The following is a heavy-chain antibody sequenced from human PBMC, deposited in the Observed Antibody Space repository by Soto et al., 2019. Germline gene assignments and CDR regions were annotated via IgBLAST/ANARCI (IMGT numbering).Heavy chain of an antibody. D-gene: IGHD3-3*01. CDR2: INHSGST. CDR1: GGSFSGYY. J-gene: IGHJ4*02. CDR3: ASIEWPLNLDY. V-gene: IGHV4-34*01. Sequence: PSETLSLTCAVYGGSFSGYYWSWIRQPPGKGLEWIGEINHSGSTNYNPSLKSRVTISVDTSKNQFSLKLSSVTAADTAVYYCASIEWPLNLDYWGQGTLVTVSS.